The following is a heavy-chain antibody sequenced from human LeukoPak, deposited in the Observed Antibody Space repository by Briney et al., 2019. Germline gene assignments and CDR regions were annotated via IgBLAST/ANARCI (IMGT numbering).Heavy chain of an antibody. D-gene: IGHD3-10*01. Sequence: GGSLRLSCAASGFTFDDYGMNWVRQAPGKGPEWVSGSNWNGGNTAYADSVKGRFTISRDNAKNSLYLQMNSLRAEDTAVYYCARRYGSGSYYKNYWGQGTLVTVSS. CDR2: SNWNGGNT. CDR3: ARRYGSGSYYKNY. CDR1: GFTFDDYG. J-gene: IGHJ4*02. V-gene: IGHV3-20*04.